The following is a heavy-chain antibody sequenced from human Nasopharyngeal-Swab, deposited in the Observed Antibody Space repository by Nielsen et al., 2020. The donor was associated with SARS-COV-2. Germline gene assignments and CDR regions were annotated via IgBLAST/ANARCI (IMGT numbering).Heavy chain of an antibody. J-gene: IGHJ4*02. Sequence: GESLKISCAASGFTFSSFGMHWVRQAPGKGLEWVAFIAHDASNEYYGDSVKGRFSISRDSSKNTLYLQMDSLRGEDTAVYYCARDGPSNYGTWDYWGQGTLVTVSS. V-gene: IGHV3-30*03. CDR2: IAHDASNE. D-gene: IGHD4/OR15-4a*01. CDR1: GFTFSSFG. CDR3: ARDGPSNYGTWDY.